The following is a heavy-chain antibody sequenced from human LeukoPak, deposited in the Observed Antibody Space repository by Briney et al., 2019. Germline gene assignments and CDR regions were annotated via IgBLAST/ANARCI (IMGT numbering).Heavy chain of an antibody. D-gene: IGHD2-15*01. Sequence: SETLSLTCAVYGGSFSGYYWSWIRQPPGKGLEWIGEINHSGSTNYDPSLKSRVTISVDTSKNQFSLKLSSVTAADTAVYYCAKGANFYYYGMDVWGQGTTVTVSS. CDR1: GGSFSGYY. CDR3: AKGANFYYYGMDV. V-gene: IGHV4-34*01. J-gene: IGHJ6*02. CDR2: INHSGST.